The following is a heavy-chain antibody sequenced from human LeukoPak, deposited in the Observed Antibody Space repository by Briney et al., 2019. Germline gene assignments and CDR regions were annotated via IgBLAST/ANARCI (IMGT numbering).Heavy chain of an antibody. CDR2: TYYRSTWYN. J-gene: IGHJ4*02. CDR1: GDGVSSKSAI. D-gene: IGHD3-10*01. Sequence: SQTLSLTCAISGDGVSSKSAIWNWIRQFPSRGLEWLGRTYYRSTWYNDYAVSVKSRITINPDTSKNQFSLKLSSVTAADTAVYFCARVPFQGITMIRAYYFDFWGQGTLVTVSS. CDR3: ARVPFQGITMIRAYYFDF. V-gene: IGHV6-1*01.